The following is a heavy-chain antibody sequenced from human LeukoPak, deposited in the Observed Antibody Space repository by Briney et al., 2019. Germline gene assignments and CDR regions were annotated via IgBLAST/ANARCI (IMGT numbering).Heavy chain of an antibody. D-gene: IGHD2-2*01. CDR2: ISYDGSKK. Sequence: GRSLRLSCAASEFTFSSYAMHWVRQAPGKGLEWVAVISYDGSKKYYADSVKGRFTISRDNSKNTLYLQMNSLRAEDTAMYYCAKGGSCSSTSCYFDYWGRGTLVTVSS. CDR3: AKGGSCSSTSCYFDY. J-gene: IGHJ4*02. V-gene: IGHV3-30*18. CDR1: EFTFSSYA.